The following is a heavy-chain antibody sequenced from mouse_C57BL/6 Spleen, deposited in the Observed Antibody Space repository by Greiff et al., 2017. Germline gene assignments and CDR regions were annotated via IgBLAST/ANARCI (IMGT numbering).Heavy chain of an antibody. V-gene: IGHV1-82*01. J-gene: IGHJ2*01. CDR2: IYPGDGDT. CDR3: ARGGSSYYFDY. D-gene: IGHD1-1*01. CDR1: GYAFSSYW. Sequence: QVQLQQSGPELVKPGASVKISCKASGYAFSSYWMNWVKQRPGKGLEWIGRIYPGDGDTNYNGKFKGKATLTADKSSSTAYMQLSILTSEDSAVDFYARGGSSYYFDYWGQGTTLTVSS.